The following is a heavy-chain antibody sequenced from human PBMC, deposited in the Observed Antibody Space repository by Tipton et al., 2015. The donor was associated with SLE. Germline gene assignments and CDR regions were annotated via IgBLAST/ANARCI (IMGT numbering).Heavy chain of an antibody. CDR1: GFTFSSYA. Sequence: SLRLSCAASGFTFSSYAMSWVRQAPGKGLEWVSAISGSGGSTYYADSVKGRFTISRDNSKGTLYLQMNSLRVEDTAVYYCAADSSAYYWGQGTLVTVSS. CDR3: AADSSAYY. V-gene: IGHV3-23*01. J-gene: IGHJ4*02. CDR2: ISGSGGST. D-gene: IGHD3-22*01.